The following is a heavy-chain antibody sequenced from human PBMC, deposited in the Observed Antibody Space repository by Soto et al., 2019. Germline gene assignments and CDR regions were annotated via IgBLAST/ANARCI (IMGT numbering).Heavy chain of an antibody. CDR3: AAENYYASSGYYSSVFDY. V-gene: IGHV1-58*01. Sequence: ASVKVSCKASGFTFTSSAVQWVRQARGQRLEWIGWIVVGSGNTNYAQKFQERVTITRDMSTSTAYMELSSLRSEDTAVYYCAAENYYASSGYYSSVFDYWGQGTLVTVSS. D-gene: IGHD3-22*01. CDR2: IVVGSGNT. J-gene: IGHJ4*02. CDR1: GFTFTSSA.